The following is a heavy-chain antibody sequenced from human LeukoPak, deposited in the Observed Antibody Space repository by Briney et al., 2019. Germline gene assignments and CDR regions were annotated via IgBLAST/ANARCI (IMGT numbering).Heavy chain of an antibody. Sequence: SVKVSCKASGATFNSYAISWVRQAPGQGLEWMGRIIPILGIANYAQKFQGRVTITADKSTSTAYMELSSLRSEDTAVYYCAVGLLWFGELLSGNCFDPWGQGTLVTVSS. CDR2: IIPILGIA. V-gene: IGHV1-69*04. CDR3: AVGLLWFGELLSGNCFDP. D-gene: IGHD3-10*01. CDR1: GATFNSYA. J-gene: IGHJ5*02.